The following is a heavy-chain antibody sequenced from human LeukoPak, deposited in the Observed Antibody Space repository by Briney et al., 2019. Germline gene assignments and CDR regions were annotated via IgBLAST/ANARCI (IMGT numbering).Heavy chain of an antibody. D-gene: IGHD3-10*02. CDR2: INSDGSST. CDR3: AREPAVHDYFDY. CDR1: GFTFSSYW. J-gene: IGHJ4*02. V-gene: IGHV3-74*01. Sequence: PGGSLTLSCAASGFTFSSYWMHWLRQAPGKGLVWVSRINSDGSSTSYADSVKGRFTISRDNAKNTLYLQMNSLRAEDTAVYYCAREPAVHDYFDYWGQGTLVTVSS.